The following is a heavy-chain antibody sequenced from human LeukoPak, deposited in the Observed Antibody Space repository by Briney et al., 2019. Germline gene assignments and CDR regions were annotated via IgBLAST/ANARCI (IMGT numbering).Heavy chain of an antibody. CDR1: GGSISSSSYY. V-gene: IGHV4-39*02. CDR3: ARDQGYYYDSSLHYYMDV. Sequence: SETLSLSCTVPGGSISSSSYYWGWIRQPPGKGLEWIGSMYYSGSTYYNPSLKSRVTISVDTSKNQFSLKLSSVTAADTAVYYCARDQGYYYDSSLHYYMDVWGKGTTVTISS. D-gene: IGHD3-22*01. CDR2: MYYSGST. J-gene: IGHJ6*03.